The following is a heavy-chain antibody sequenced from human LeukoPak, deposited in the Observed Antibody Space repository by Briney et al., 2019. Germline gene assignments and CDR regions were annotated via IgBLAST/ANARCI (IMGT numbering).Heavy chain of an antibody. J-gene: IGHJ4*02. D-gene: IGHD6-13*01. CDR3: ARAAAGLFNYYFDY. CDR1: GFSFSDHY. CDR2: SRNKAQSYTT. V-gene: IGHV3-72*01. Sequence: GGSLRLSCTASGFSFSDHYMDWVRQAPGKGLEWVGRSRNKAQSYTTEFAASVKGRFTISRDDSKNALFLQMNSLKTEDTAVYYCARAAAGLFNYYFDYWGQGTLVTVSS.